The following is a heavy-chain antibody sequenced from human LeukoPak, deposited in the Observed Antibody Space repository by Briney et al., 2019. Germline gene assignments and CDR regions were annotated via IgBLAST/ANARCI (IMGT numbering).Heavy chain of an antibody. J-gene: IGHJ3*02. CDR2: ISYSEST. CDR1: GGSISNY. D-gene: IGHD2-2*01. CDR3: ARDLKGQYQDAFDI. Sequence: SETLSLTCTVSGGSISNYWSWIRQPPGKGLEWIGYISYSESTNYNPSLKSRVTISVDTSKNQFSLKLSSVTAADTAVYYCARDLKGQYQDAFDIWGQGTLVTVSS. V-gene: IGHV4-59*01.